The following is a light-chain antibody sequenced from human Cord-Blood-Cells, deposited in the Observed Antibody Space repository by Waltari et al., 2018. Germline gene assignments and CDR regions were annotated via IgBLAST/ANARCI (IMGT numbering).Light chain of an antibody. CDR3: NSRDSSGNHWV. CDR2: GKN. Sequence: SSELTQDPAVSVALGQTVRITCQGDSLRSYYASWYQQKPGQAPVLLISGKNNRPSGTPDRFSGSSSGNTASLTITGAQAEDEADYYCNSRDSSGNHWVFGGGTKLTVL. CDR1: SLRSYY. J-gene: IGLJ3*02. V-gene: IGLV3-19*01.